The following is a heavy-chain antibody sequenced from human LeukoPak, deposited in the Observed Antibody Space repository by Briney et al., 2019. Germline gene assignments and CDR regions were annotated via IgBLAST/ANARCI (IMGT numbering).Heavy chain of an antibody. CDR2: IWYDGSDK. D-gene: IGHD2-15*01. V-gene: IGHV3-33*01. Sequence: GRSLRLSCAASGFTFNTYGMNWVRQSPGKGLEEVAIIWYDGSDKYYAESVKGRFTISRDNSKNTMYLQVNSLRAEDTAVYYCARVGCTGGSCLAYNYYAMDVWGQGTTVTVSS. CDR1: GFTFNTYG. CDR3: ARVGCTGGSCLAYNYYAMDV. J-gene: IGHJ6*02.